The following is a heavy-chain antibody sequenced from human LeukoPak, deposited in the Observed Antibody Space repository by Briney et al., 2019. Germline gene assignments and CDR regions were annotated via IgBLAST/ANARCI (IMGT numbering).Heavy chain of an antibody. CDR1: GFTFGDYA. CDR3: VREKVGATYFEY. CDR2: TRNKAKGYTT. D-gene: IGHD1-26*01. V-gene: IGHV3-72*01. Sequence: PGGSLRLSCTASGFTFGDYAMSWVRQAPGKGLEWVGRTRNKAKGYTTEYAASVKGRISISRDDSKNLLYLQMNSLKSEDTAVYYCVREKVGATYFEYWGQGTLVTVSS. J-gene: IGHJ4*02.